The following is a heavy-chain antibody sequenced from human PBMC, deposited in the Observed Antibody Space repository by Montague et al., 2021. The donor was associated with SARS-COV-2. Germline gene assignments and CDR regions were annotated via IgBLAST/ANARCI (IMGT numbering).Heavy chain of an antibody. D-gene: IGHD3-22*01. CDR2: INHRGTS. CDR3: ARGRQHFNMIVVVMTGGEYYFDY. CDR1: GGSFSDYF. J-gene: IGHJ4*02. V-gene: IGHV4-34*01. Sequence: SETLSLTCAVYGGSFSDYFWTWIRQPPGKALEWIGEINHRGTSNYNPSLKSRVSISVDTSKNHFSLYLGSVTAADTAVYYCARGRQHFNMIVVVMTGGEYYFDYWGQGTLVTVSS.